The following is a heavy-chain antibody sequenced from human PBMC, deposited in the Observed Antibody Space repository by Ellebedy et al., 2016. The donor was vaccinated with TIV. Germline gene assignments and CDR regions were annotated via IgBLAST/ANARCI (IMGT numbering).Heavy chain of an antibody. CDR1: GFTFSSYW. V-gene: IGHV3-74*01. Sequence: GESLKISCAASGFTFSSYWMHWVRQPPKKGLVWVSRINSDGSSTSYADSVKGRFTISRDNAKNTLYLQMNSLRVEDTDVYYCARVIYSTVAGTHPEYYFDYWGQGTLVTVSS. CDR2: INSDGSST. D-gene: IGHD6-19*01. J-gene: IGHJ4*02. CDR3: ARVIYSTVAGTHPEYYFDY.